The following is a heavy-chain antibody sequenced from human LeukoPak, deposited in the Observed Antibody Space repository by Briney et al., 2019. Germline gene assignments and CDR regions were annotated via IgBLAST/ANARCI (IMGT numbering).Heavy chain of an antibody. D-gene: IGHD2-2*01. CDR1: GFTFSSYA. V-gene: IGHV3-23*01. CDR3: AKDSSRQLYCSSTSCYPYTY. J-gene: IGHJ4*02. Sequence: GGSLRLSCAASGFTFSSYAMSWVRQAPGKGLEWVSAISGSGGSTYYADSVKGRFTISRDNSKTTLYLQMNSLRAEDTAVYYCAKDSSRQLYCSSTSCYPYTYWGQGTLVTVSS. CDR2: ISGSGGST.